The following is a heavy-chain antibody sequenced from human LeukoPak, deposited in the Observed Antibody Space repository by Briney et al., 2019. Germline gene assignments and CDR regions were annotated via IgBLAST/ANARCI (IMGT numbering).Heavy chain of an antibody. V-gene: IGHV3-30-3*01. Sequence: PGGSLRLSCAASGFTFSSYAMHWVRQAPGKGLEWVAVISYDGSNKYYADSVKGRFTISRDNSKNTLYLQMNSLRTEDTAVYYCARVRRGYCSSTSCYAFDYWGQGTLVTVSS. J-gene: IGHJ4*02. CDR2: ISYDGSNK. CDR3: ARVRRGYCSSTSCYAFDY. CDR1: GFTFSSYA. D-gene: IGHD2-2*01.